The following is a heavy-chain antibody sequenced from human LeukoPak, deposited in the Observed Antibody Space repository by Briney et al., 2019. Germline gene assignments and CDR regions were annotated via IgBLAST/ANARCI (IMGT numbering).Heavy chain of an antibody. J-gene: IGHJ4*02. CDR3: TRAAPFSSGRFDY. Sequence: SQTLSLTCAISGDSVSSNSVTWNWIRQSPSRGLEWLGRTYYRSKWYNDYAVSVKSRITINPDTSQDRFSLQLNSVTPEDTAVYYCTRAAPFSSGRFDYWGQGTLVTVSS. V-gene: IGHV6-1*01. CDR2: TYYRSKWYN. D-gene: IGHD6-19*01. CDR1: GDSVSSNSVT.